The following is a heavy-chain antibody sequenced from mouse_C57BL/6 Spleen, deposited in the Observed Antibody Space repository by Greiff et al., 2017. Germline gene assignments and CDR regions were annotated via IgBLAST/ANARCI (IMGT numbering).Heavy chain of an antibody. J-gene: IGHJ4*01. Sequence: DVMLVESGGGLVKPGGSLKLSCAASGFTFTDYGMHWVRQAPEKGLEWVAYISSGSSTNYYADTVKGRFTIARDNAKNTLFLQLTSLGSEDTAMYYCARRLRLGYAMDYWGQGTSVTVSS. CDR1: GFTFTDYG. CDR2: ISSGSSTN. CDR3: ARRLRLGYAMDY. D-gene: IGHD3-2*02. V-gene: IGHV5-17*01.